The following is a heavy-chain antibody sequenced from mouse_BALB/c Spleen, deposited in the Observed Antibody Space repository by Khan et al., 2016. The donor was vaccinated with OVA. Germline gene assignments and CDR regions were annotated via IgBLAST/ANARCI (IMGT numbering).Heavy chain of an antibody. CDR2: IFPGSFNT. CDR3: ARDDYFVGDAMDH. D-gene: IGHD2-4*01. J-gene: IGHJ4*01. Sequence: QVQLQQPGPDLVKPGASVRISCKASGYTFTTYYMHWVKQRPGQGLEWIGWIFPGSFNTNYNEKFKGKATLTADKSSSTAYMQLSSLTSEDSAVYFCARDDYFVGDAMDHWGQGTSVTVSS. CDR1: GYTFTTYY. V-gene: IGHV1S56*01.